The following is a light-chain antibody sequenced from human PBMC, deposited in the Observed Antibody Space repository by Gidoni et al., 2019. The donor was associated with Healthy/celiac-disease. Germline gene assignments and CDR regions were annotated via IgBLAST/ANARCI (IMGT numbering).Light chain of an antibody. J-gene: IGLJ2*01. CDR2: SNN. CDR1: SSNIGSNT. V-gene: IGLV1-44*01. CDR3: AAWDDSLNGVV. Sequence: QSVLTQPPSASGTPGQRVTISCSGSSSNIGSNTVNWYQQLPGTAPKLIIYSNNKRPSGVPDLFSGSKSGTSASLAISGLQSEDEADYYCAAWDDSLNGVVFGGGTKLTV.